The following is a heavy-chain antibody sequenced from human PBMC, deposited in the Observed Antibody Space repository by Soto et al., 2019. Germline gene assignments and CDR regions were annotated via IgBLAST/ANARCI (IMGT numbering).Heavy chain of an antibody. Sequence: QVQLVQSGAEVKKPGASVKVSCKASGYTFTSYDINWVRQATGQGLEWMGWMNPNSGNTGYAQKFQGRVTMTRHTSISTAYMELSSLRSEHTAVYYRARGRLDGSGSYFGFDRWGQGTLVTVSS. J-gene: IGHJ5*02. CDR1: GYTFTSYD. CDR2: MNPNSGNT. CDR3: ARGRLDGSGSYFGFDR. D-gene: IGHD3-10*01. V-gene: IGHV1-8*01.